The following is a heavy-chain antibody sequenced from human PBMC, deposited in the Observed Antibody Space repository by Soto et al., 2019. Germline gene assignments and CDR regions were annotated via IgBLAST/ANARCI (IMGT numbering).Heavy chain of an antibody. CDR1: GGTFSSYA. CDR3: ARVKGGYSYASLYYYYGMDV. V-gene: IGHV1-69*13. Sequence: SVKVSCKASGGTFSSYAISWVRQAPGQGLEWMGGIIPIFGTANYAQKFQGRVTITADESTSTAYMELSSLRSEDTAGYYCARVKGGYSYASLYYYYGMDVWGQGTTVTVSS. J-gene: IGHJ6*02. CDR2: IIPIFGTA. D-gene: IGHD5-18*01.